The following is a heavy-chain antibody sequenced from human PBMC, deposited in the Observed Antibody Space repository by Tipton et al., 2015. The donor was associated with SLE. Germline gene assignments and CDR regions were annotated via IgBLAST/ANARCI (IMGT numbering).Heavy chain of an antibody. D-gene: IGHD3-3*01. J-gene: IGHJ3*02. CDR1: EFTFSNYE. CDR2: IDNVGRTK. CDR3: ARRHFGVVFISAFDI. Sequence: SLRLSCAASEFTFSNYEMNWVRQAPGKGLEWVSYIDNVGRTKVYADSVKGRFTVSRDNSMKTLNLQMNSLRAEDTAVYYCARRHFGVVFISAFDIWGQGTMVTVSS. V-gene: IGHV3-48*03.